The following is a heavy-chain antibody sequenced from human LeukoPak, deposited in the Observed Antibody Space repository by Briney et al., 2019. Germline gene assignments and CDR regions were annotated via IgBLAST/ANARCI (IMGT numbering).Heavy chain of an antibody. D-gene: IGHD3-22*01. Sequence: GGSLRLSCAASGFTFSSYAMSWVRHAPGKGLEWVSAISGSGGSTYYADSVKGRFTISRDNSKNTLYLQMNSLRAEDTAVYYCAKDHAKYSSSWYSYYDSSGYYTGYYFDYWGQGTLVTVSS. CDR1: GFTFSSYA. J-gene: IGHJ4*02. V-gene: IGHV3-23*01. CDR2: ISGSGGST. CDR3: AKDHAKYSSSWYSYYDSSGYYTGYYFDY.